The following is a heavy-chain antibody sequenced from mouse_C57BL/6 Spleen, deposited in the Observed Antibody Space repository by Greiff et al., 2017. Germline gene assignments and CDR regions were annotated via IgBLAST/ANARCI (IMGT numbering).Heavy chain of an antibody. CDR2: IEPNSGGT. J-gene: IGHJ2*01. Sequence: QVQLQQSGAELVKPGASVKLSCKASGYTFTSYWMHWVKQRPGRGLEWIGRIEPNSGGTKYNEKFKSKATLTVDKPSSTAYMQLSSLTSEDSAVYYCARLNEDFDYWGQGTTLTVSS. V-gene: IGHV1-72*01. CDR1: GYTFTSYW. CDR3: ARLNEDFDY.